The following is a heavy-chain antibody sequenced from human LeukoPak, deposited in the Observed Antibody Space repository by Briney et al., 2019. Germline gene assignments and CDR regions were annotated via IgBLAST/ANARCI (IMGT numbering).Heavy chain of an antibody. D-gene: IGHD3-22*01. CDR1: GYTFTGYY. J-gene: IGHJ1*01. CDR2: INPNSGGT. V-gene: IGHV1-2*02. CDR3: ARAPDYDSSGYYYGH. Sequence: ASVKVSCKASGYTFTGYYMHWVRQAPGQGLERMGWINPNSGGTNYAQKFQGRVAMTRDTSISTAYMELSRLRSDDTAVYYCARAPDYDSSGYYYGHWGQGTLVTVSS.